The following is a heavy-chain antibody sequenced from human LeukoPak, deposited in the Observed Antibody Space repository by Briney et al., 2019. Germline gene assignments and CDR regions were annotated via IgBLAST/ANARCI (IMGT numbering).Heavy chain of an antibody. CDR1: GYTFTGYY. D-gene: IGHD3-22*01. Sequence: ASVKVSCMASGYTFTGYYMHWVRQAPGQGLEWMGWINPNSGGTNYAQKFQGRVTITRDTSISPAYMELSRLRSDDTAVYYCARRYYYDSSGYYQYYYFDYWGQGTLVTVSS. CDR3: ARRYYYDSSGYYQYYYFDY. V-gene: IGHV1-2*02. CDR2: INPNSGGT. J-gene: IGHJ4*02.